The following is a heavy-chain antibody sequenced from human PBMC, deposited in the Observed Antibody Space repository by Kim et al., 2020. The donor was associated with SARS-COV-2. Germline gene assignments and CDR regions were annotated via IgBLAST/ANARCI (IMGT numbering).Heavy chain of an antibody. J-gene: IGHJ4*02. CDR3: VRGFYKGAFDY. V-gene: IGHV3-20*04. CDR1: GFTFDDYG. D-gene: IGHD1-1*01. CDR2: INRNGDST. Sequence: GGSLRLSCAASGFTFDDYGMSWVRQTPGKGLEWVSGINRNGDSTGYVDSAKGRFTISRDNAKNSLYLQMNSLRADDTALYYCVRGFYKGAFDYWGQGTLVSVSS.